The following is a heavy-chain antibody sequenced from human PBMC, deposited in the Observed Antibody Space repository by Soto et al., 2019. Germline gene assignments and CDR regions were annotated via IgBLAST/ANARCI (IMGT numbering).Heavy chain of an antibody. CDR2: VYHTGNT. V-gene: IGHV4-30-4*08. CDR3: AVDTTIEGPNWLDP. Sequence: LSXSCTISGGSINRVAYYWSWIRQLPGKGLEWIGYVYHTGNTDYNPSLKSRISISVDTSKNQFSMDLKDVTAADTAVYYCAVDTTIEGPNWLDPWGQGTLVTVSS. J-gene: IGHJ5*02. D-gene: IGHD5-18*01. CDR1: GGSINRVAYY.